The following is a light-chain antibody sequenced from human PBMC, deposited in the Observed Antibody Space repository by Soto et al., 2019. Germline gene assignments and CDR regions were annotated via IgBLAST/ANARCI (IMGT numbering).Light chain of an antibody. J-gene: IGKJ1*01. V-gene: IGKV3-11*01. CDR2: DAS. CDR1: QSVSRY. Sequence: ESVLTQSPATLSLSPGDRATLSCRASQSVSRYLAWYQQKPGQPPRLLIFDASYRATGIPARFSGSGSGTDFTLTISSLEPEDFAIYYCQQRANWPPGTFGPGTKVDI. CDR3: QQRANWPPGT.